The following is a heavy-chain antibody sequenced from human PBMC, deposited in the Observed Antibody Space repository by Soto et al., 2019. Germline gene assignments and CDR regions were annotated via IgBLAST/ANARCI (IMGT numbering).Heavy chain of an antibody. V-gene: IGHV3-23*01. CDR1: GFTFSSYA. Sequence: GGSLRLSCAASGFTFSSYAMSWVRQAPGKGLEWVSAISGSGGSTYYADSVKGRFTISRDNSKNTLYLQMNSLRAEDTAVYYCAKVKRSGYCSSTSCYRGFDPWGQGTLVTVSS. D-gene: IGHD2-2*01. J-gene: IGHJ5*02. CDR2: ISGSGGST. CDR3: AKVKRSGYCSSTSCYRGFDP.